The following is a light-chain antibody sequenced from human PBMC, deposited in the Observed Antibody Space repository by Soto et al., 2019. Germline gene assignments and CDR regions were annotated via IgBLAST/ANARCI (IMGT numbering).Light chain of an antibody. CDR2: DAS. CDR3: QQRSNWPPIT. V-gene: IGKV3-11*01. Sequence: EFVLTQSPATLSLSPGERATLSYRASQSVSSYLAWYQQKPGQAPRLLIYDASNRATGIPARFSGSGSGTDFTLTISSLEPEDFAVYYCQQRSNWPPITFGQGTRLEIK. CDR1: QSVSSY. J-gene: IGKJ5*01.